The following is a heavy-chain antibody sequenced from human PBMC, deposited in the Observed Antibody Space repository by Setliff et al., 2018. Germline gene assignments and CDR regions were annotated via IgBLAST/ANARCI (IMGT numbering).Heavy chain of an antibody. J-gene: IGHJ5*02. CDR3: ARDRAYSSSWFLWFDP. CDR1: GYTFTSYG. Sequence: ASVKVSCKASGYTFTSYGISWVRQAPGQGLEWMGWISAYNGNTNYSQKFQGRVTITRDTSASTAYMELSSLRSEDTAVYYCARDRAYSSSWFLWFDPWGQGTLVTVSS. CDR2: ISAYNGNT. D-gene: IGHD6-13*01. V-gene: IGHV1-18*01.